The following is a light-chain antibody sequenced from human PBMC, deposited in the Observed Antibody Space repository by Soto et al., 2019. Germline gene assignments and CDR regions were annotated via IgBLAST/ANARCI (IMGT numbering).Light chain of an antibody. CDR3: QQYGSPPQT. Sequence: EIVLTQSPGTLSLSPGERATLSCRASQSVSSSYLAWYQQKPGQAPRLLIYGASSMATGIPDRFSGSGSGTDFTLTISSLEPEDFAVYYCQQYGSPPQTFGQGTKVEIK. V-gene: IGKV3-20*01. J-gene: IGKJ1*01. CDR2: GAS. CDR1: QSVSSSY.